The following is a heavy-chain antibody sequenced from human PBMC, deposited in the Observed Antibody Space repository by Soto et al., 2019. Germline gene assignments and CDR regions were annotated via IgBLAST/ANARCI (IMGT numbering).Heavy chain of an antibody. Sequence: SVKVSCKASGGTFSSYTISWVRQAPEQGLEWMGRIIPILGIANYAQKFQGRVTITADKSTSTAYMELSSLRSEDTAVYYCAGGSPALKYFDYWGQGTLVTVSS. V-gene: IGHV1-69*02. D-gene: IGHD3-16*01. CDR1: GGTFSSYT. CDR3: AGGSPALKYFDY. J-gene: IGHJ4*02. CDR2: IIPILGIA.